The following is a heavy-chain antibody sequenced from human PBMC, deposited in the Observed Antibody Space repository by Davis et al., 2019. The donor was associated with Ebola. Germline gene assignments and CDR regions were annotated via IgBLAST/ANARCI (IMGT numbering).Heavy chain of an antibody. CDR1: GGTFSSYA. Sequence: SVKVSCKASGGTFSSYAISWVRQAPGQGLEWMGRIIPILGIANYAQKFQGRVTMTRDTSTSTVYMELSSLRSEDTAVYYCARGRRSDVYGGYSDYWGQGTLVTVSS. V-gene: IGHV1-69*04. CDR2: IIPILGIA. CDR3: ARGRRSDVYGGYSDY. D-gene: IGHD2-8*01. J-gene: IGHJ4*02.